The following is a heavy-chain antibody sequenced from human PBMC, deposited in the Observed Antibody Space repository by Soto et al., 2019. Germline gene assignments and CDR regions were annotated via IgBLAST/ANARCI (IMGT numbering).Heavy chain of an antibody. CDR3: AVAVAGNNWFDP. J-gene: IGHJ5*02. V-gene: IGHV1-2*04. D-gene: IGHD6-19*01. CDR1: GYTFTGYY. CDR2: INPNSGGT. Sequence: ASVKVSCKASGYTFTGYYMHWVRQAPGQGLEWMGWINPNSGGTNYAQKFQDWVTMTRDTSISTAYMELSRLRSDDTAIYYCAVAVAGNNWFDPWGQGTLVTVSS.